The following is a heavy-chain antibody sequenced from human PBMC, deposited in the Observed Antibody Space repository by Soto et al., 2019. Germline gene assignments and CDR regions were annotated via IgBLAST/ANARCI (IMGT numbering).Heavy chain of an antibody. CDR3: ARGTPSPLIVRSSRGPWFDP. CDR2: MYYGGRT. J-gene: IGHJ5*02. CDR1: VDSISSGYY. Sequence: SETLSLTCDVSVDSISSGYYWAWIRQRPGKGLEWIGYMYYGGRTNYNPSLKSRVTISVDTSKMQVSLKLSSVTAADTAVYSCARGTPSPLIVRSSRGPWFDPWGQGTLVTVSS. V-gene: IGHV4-38-2*01. D-gene: IGHD2-15*01.